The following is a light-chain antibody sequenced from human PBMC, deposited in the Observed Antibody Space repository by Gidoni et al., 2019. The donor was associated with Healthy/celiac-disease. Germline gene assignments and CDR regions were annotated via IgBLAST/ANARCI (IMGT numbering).Light chain of an antibody. CDR1: QDISNY. V-gene: IGKV1-33*01. CDR3: QQYDNPLFT. Sequence: DIQMTQSPSSLSASVGDRVTITCQASQDISNYLNWYQQKPGKAPKLLIYDASNLETGVPSRFSGSGSETDFTFTISSLQPEVIATYYCQQYDNPLFTFGPGTKVDIK. J-gene: IGKJ3*01. CDR2: DAS.